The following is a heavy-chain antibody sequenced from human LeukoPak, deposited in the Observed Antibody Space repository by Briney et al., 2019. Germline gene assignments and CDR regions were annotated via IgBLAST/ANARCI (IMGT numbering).Heavy chain of an antibody. CDR1: GFSFSGHW. CDR3: ARGPNSNWSGLDF. J-gene: IGHJ4*02. Sequence: HAGGSLRLSCTASGFSFSGHWMHWARQLPGKGLVWVSRISPTGSTTSYADSVKGRFTVSRDNAKNTLYLQVNNLRAEDTAVYYCARGPNSNWSGLDFWGQGTQLTVSS. D-gene: IGHD6-6*01. CDR2: ISPTGSTT. V-gene: IGHV3-74*01.